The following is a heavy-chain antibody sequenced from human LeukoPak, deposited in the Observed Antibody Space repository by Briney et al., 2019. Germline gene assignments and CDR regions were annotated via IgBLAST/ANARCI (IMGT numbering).Heavy chain of an antibody. Sequence: SETLSLTRAVYGGSFSGYYWSWIRQPPGKGLEWVGEINHSGSTNYNPSLKSRVTISVDASKNQFSLKLSSVTAADTAVYYCARTVGATTGLSDYWGQGTLVTVSS. D-gene: IGHD1-26*01. V-gene: IGHV4-34*01. J-gene: IGHJ4*02. CDR1: GGSFSGYY. CDR3: ARTVGATTGLSDY. CDR2: INHSGST.